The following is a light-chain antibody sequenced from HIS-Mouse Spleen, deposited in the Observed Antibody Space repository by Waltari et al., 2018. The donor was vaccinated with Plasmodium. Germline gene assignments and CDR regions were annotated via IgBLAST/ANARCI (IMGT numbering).Light chain of an antibody. CDR3: SSYAGSNNLV. V-gene: IGLV2-8*01. J-gene: IGLJ2*01. CDR1: LRAVGGYHY. CDR2: EVS. Sequence: QSALTQPPSASGSPGPSVTISCTGTLRAVGGYHYVSWYQQHPGKAPKLMIYEVSKRPSGVPDRFSGSKSGNTASLTVSGLQAEDEADYYCSSYAGSNNLVFGGGTKLTVL.